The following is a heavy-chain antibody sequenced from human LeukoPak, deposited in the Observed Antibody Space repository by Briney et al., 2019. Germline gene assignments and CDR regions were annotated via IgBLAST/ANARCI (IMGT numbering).Heavy chain of an antibody. J-gene: IGHJ4*02. CDR2: ISGSGGST. CDR1: GFTFSSYA. D-gene: IGHD3-10*01. V-gene: IGHV3-23*01. Sequence: GGSLRLSCAASGFTFSSYAMSWVRQAPGKGLEWVSAISGSGGSTYYADSVKGRFTISRDNSKNTLYLQVNSLRAEDTAVYYCAKALEVRGTVEGYWGQGTLVTVSS. CDR3: AKALEVRGTVEGY.